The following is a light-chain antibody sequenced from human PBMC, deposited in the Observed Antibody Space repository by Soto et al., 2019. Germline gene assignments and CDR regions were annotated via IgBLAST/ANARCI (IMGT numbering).Light chain of an antibody. CDR1: SSNIGAGYD. CDR2: GNS. CDR3: QSYDSSLRSEV. J-gene: IGLJ2*01. V-gene: IGLV1-40*01. Sequence: QSVLTQPPSVSGAPGQRVTISCTGSSSNIGAGYDVHWYQQLPGTAPKLLIYGNSNRPSGVPDRFSGSKSGTSASLAITGXXXXXXXDYYCQSYDSSLRSEVFGGGTKLTVL.